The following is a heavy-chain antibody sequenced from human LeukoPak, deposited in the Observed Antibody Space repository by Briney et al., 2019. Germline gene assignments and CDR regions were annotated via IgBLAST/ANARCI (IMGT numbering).Heavy chain of an antibody. V-gene: IGHV1-2*02. CDR2: INPNSGGT. J-gene: IGHJ4*02. CDR1: GYTFTGYY. CDR3: ARAFGELLRDHY. Sequence: ASVKVSCKASGYTFTGYYMHWVRQAPGQGLEWMGWINPNSGGTNYAQKFQGRVTMTRDTSISAAYMELSRLRSDDTAVYYCARAFGELLRDHYWGQGALVTVSS. D-gene: IGHD3-10*01.